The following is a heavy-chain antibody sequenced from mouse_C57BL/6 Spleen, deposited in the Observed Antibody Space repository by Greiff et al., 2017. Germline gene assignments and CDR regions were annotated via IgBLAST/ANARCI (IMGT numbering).Heavy chain of an antibody. CDR2: ISSGGDYI. V-gene: IGHV5-9-1*02. Sequence: EVKLVESGEGLVKPGGSLKLSCAASGFTFSSYAMSWVRQTPEKRLEWVAYISSGGDYIYYADTVKGRFTISRDNARNTLYLQMSSLKSEDTAMYYCTRAPPYDYDWYFDVWGTGTTVTVSS. CDR1: GFTFSSYA. CDR3: TRAPPYDYDWYFDV. D-gene: IGHD2-4*01. J-gene: IGHJ1*03.